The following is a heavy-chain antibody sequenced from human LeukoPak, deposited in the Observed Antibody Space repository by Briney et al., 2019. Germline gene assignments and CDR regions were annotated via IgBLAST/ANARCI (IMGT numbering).Heavy chain of an antibody. D-gene: IGHD2-2*01. V-gene: IGHV4-34*01. CDR3: AGGVLVPAAMLGYYYYYGMDV. CDR2: INHSGST. J-gene: IGHJ6*02. Sequence: MTSETLSLTCAVYGGSFSGYYWSWIRQPPGKGLEWIGEINHSGSTNYNPSLKSRVTISVDTSKNQFSLKLSSVTAADTAVYYCAGGVLVPAAMLGYYYYYGMDVWGQGTTVTVSS. CDR1: GGSFSGYY.